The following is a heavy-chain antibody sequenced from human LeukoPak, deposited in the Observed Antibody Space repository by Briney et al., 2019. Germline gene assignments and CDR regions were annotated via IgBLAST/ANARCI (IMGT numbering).Heavy chain of an antibody. CDR2: IDRDGSRI. J-gene: IGHJ4*02. D-gene: IGHD4-23*01. CDR3: VRGNDYGGSHY. CDR1: GFTFSSYW. V-gene: IGHV3-74*01. Sequence: GGSLRLSCAVSGFTFSSYWMHWVRQAPGKGLVWVSRIDRDGSRINYADSVKGRFTISRDNGKNTLFLQMNSLRAEDAAVYYCVRGNDYGGSHYWGQGTLVTVSS.